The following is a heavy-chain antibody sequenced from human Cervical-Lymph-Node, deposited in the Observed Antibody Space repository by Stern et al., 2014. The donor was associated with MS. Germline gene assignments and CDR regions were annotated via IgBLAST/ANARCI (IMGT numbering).Heavy chain of an antibody. D-gene: IGHD4-23*01. CDR2: ISRGGSCI. CDR3: ARGRGGNYRYYFDY. V-gene: IGHV3-21*01. J-gene: IGHJ4*02. Sequence: EDKLVESGGGLVKPGGSLRLSCAASGFTFSSYSMNWVRQAPGKGLEWVASISRGGSCIYYADSLKGRFTISRDNAKNSLYLQMSSLRAEDTAVYYCARGRGGNYRYYFDYWGQGTLVTVSS. CDR1: GFTFSSYS.